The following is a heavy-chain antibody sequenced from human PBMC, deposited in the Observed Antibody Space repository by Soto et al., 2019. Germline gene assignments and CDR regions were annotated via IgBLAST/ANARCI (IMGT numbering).Heavy chain of an antibody. V-gene: IGHV3-11*01. J-gene: IGHJ3*02. CDR2: ISSSGSTI. Sequence: GSLRLSCAASGFTFSDYYMSWIRQAPGKGLEWVSYISSSGSTIYYADSVKGRFTISRDNAKNSLYLQMNSLRAEDTAVYYCATAVGAPPVDDAFDIWGQGTMVTVSS. CDR1: GFTFSDYY. D-gene: IGHD6-19*01. CDR3: ATAVGAPPVDDAFDI.